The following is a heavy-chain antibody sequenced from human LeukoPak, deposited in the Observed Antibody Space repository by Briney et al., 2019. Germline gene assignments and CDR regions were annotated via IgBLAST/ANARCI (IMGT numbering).Heavy chain of an antibody. CDR2: INPSGGST. J-gene: IGHJ3*02. V-gene: IGHV1-46*01. Sequence: GASVKVSCKASGYTFTSYYMHWVRQAPGQGLEWMGIINPSGGSTSYAQKFQGRVTMTRDMSTSTVYMELSSLRSEDTAVYYCASGGCSSTSCYEVGAFDIWGQGTMVTVSS. CDR1: GYTFTSYY. CDR3: ASGGCSSTSCYEVGAFDI. D-gene: IGHD2-2*01.